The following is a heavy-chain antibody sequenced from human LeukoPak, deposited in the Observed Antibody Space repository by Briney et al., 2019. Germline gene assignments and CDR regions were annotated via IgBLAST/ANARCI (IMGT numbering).Heavy chain of an antibody. CDR3: ARGVEPLAANTLAY. CDR1: GFTVITND. Sequence: GGSLRLSCAASGFTVITNDMTWVRQAPGKGLEWVSVLYSDGNTKYADSVQGRFTISRDNSKNTLYLEMNSLSPDDTAVYYCARGVEPLAANTLAYWGQGTLVTVTS. V-gene: IGHV3-53*01. D-gene: IGHD1-14*01. CDR2: LYSDGNT. J-gene: IGHJ4*02.